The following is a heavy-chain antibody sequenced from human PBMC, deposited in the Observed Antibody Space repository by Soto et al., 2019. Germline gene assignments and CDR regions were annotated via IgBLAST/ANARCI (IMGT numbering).Heavy chain of an antibody. Sequence: ASVKVSCKASGYTFDSYGISWVRQAPGQGLEWMGWISGNNDNANYGQHLQGRVTMTTDTSTSTAHMELRSLRSDDTAVYYCARDQGAGWFVYWGQGTPVTVSS. D-gene: IGHD6-19*01. CDR2: ISGNNDNA. CDR3: ARDQGAGWFVY. J-gene: IGHJ4*02. CDR1: GYTFDSYG. V-gene: IGHV1-18*01.